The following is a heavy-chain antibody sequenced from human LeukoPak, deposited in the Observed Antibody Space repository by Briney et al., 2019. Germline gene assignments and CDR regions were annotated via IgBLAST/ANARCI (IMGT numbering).Heavy chain of an antibody. J-gene: IGHJ6*03. Sequence: SVKVSCKASGGTFSSYAISGVRQAPGQGLEWMGRIIPIFGTANYAQKFQGRVTITTDESTSTAYMELSSLRSEDTAVYYCARSGYEPYYGSGAYYMDVWGKGTTVTVSS. CDR2: IIPIFGTA. CDR3: ARSGYEPYYGSGAYYMDV. V-gene: IGHV1-69*05. CDR1: GGTFSSYA. D-gene: IGHD3-10*01.